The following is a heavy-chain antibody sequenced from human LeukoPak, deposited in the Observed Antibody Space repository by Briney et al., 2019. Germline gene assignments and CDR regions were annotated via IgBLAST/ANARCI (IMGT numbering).Heavy chain of an antibody. D-gene: IGHD4-17*01. Sequence: TGGSLRHSCAASKLTLSTYAMSWVRQAPGNGLEWVSLISASAGSTYYADSVKGRFTIARDNSKNTLYLQMNRLRLEDTAVYYRAKSMFVYRDYVPDYGGQGTLVTVSS. CDR2: ISASAGST. V-gene: IGHV3-23*01. CDR3: AKSMFVYRDYVPDY. J-gene: IGHJ4*02. CDR1: KLTLSTYA.